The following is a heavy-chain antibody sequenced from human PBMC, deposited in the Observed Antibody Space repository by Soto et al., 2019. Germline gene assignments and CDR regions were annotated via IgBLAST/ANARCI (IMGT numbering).Heavy chain of an antibody. CDR2: IKQDGSEN. CDR3: ARVFLYCDVWSDYVNDY. CDR1: GFSFSSNW. D-gene: IGHD3-3*01. Sequence: GESLSLSCAASGFSFSSNWLRWVRQAPGKGLEGVAKIKQDGSENYYVDSVKGRFTISRDNAKNSLYLQMNSLTAADTAVYYCARVFLYCDVWSDYVNDYWGQGTLVTVSS. J-gene: IGHJ4*02. V-gene: IGHV3-7*03.